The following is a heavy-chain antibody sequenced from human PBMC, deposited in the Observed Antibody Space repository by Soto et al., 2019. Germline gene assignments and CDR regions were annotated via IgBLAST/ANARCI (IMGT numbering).Heavy chain of an antibody. CDR3: ARESYYGSGATVVAY. CDR1: GGSISGYY. J-gene: IGHJ4*02. D-gene: IGHD3-10*01. Sequence: QVQLQESGPGLVRPSATLSLTCTVSGGSISGYYWSWIRQPPGKGLEWIGYIYYSGTTNYNPSLNRRVIMSVDTSKNQFSLKVNSVTAADTAVYYWARESYYGSGATVVAYWGQGTLVTVSS. CDR2: IYYSGTT. V-gene: IGHV4-59*01.